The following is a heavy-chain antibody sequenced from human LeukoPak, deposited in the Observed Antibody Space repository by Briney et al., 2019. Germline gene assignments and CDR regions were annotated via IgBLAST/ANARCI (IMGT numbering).Heavy chain of an antibody. Sequence: SVTLSLTCTVSGGSISSYYWSWIRQPPGKGLEWIGYIYYSGSTNYNPSLKSRVTISVDTSKNQFSLKLSSVTAADTAVYYCARDYRELLRDLSGGPSLYYYYYGMDVWGQGTTVTVSS. CDR1: GGSISSYY. D-gene: IGHD1-26*01. CDR2: IYYSGST. J-gene: IGHJ6*02. V-gene: IGHV4-59*01. CDR3: ARDYRELLRDLSGGPSLYYYYYGMDV.